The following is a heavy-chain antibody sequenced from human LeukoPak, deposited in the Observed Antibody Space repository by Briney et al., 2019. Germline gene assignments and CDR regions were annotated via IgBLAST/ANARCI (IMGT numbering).Heavy chain of an antibody. CDR1: GGTFSSYA. CDR2: IIPIFGTA. D-gene: IGHD3-22*01. CDR3: ARGGYYFDSSGYYADY. V-gene: IGHV1-69*13. J-gene: IGHJ4*02. Sequence: SVKVSCKASGGTFSSYAISWVRQAPGQGLEWMGGIIPIFGTANYAQKFQGRVTITADESTSTAYMELSSLRSEDTAVYYCARGGYYFDSSGYYADYGARGPLVP.